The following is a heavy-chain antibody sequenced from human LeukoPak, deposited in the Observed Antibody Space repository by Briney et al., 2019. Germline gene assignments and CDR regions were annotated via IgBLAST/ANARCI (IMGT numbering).Heavy chain of an antibody. V-gene: IGHV4-59*01. Sequence: PSETLSLTCTVSGGSISSYYWSWIRQPPWKGLEWIGYIYYSGSTNYNPSLKSRVTISVDTSKNQFSLKLSSVTAADTAVYYCARAPWEGYFDYWGQGTLVTVSS. J-gene: IGHJ4*02. CDR2: IYYSGST. CDR1: GGSISSYY. D-gene: IGHD1-26*01. CDR3: ARAPWEGYFDY.